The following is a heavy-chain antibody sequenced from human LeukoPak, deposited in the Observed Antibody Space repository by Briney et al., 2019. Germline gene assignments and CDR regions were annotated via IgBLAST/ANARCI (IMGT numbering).Heavy chain of an antibody. CDR1: GYSISSGYY. J-gene: IGHJ5*02. D-gene: IGHD3-3*01. Sequence: PSETLSLTCAVSGYSISSGYYWGWIRQPPGKGLEGIGSIYHSGSTYYNPSLKSRVTISVDTSKNQFSLKLSSVTAADTAVYYCARQPNPRRITIFGVASNWFDPWGQGTLVTVSS. V-gene: IGHV4-38-2*01. CDR3: ARQPNPRRITIFGVASNWFDP. CDR2: IYHSGST.